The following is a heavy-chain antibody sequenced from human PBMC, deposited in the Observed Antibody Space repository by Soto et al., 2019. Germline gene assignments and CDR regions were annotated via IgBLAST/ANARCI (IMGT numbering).Heavy chain of an antibody. J-gene: IGHJ5*02. Sequence: SVKVSCKASGGTFSSYAISWVRQAPGQGLEWMGGIIPIFGTANYAQKFQGRVTITADESTSTAYMELSSPRSEDTAVYYCARVVAAAGTHWFDPWGQGTLVTVSS. D-gene: IGHD6-13*01. CDR2: IIPIFGTA. V-gene: IGHV1-69*13. CDR3: ARVVAAAGTHWFDP. CDR1: GGTFSSYA.